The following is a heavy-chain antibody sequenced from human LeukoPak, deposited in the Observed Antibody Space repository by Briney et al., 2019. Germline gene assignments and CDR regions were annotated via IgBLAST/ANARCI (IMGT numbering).Heavy chain of an antibody. CDR3: ARDSRRAVAGTPIDY. CDR2: VKQDGSEK. J-gene: IGHJ4*02. CDR1: GFTFSSYW. V-gene: IGHV3-7*01. Sequence: GGSLRLSCAASGFTFSSYWMSWVRQAPGKGLEWVANVKQDGSEKYYVDSVKGRFTISRDNAKNSLYLQMNSLRAEDTAVYYCARDSRRAVAGTPIDYWGQGTLVTVSS. D-gene: IGHD6-19*01.